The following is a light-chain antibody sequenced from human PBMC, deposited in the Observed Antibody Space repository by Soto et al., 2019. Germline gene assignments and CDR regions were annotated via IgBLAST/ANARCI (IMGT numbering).Light chain of an antibody. CDR3: QQYNKWPLT. CDR1: QSVSTN. Sequence: EVVMTQSPATLSVSPGERVTLYCRASQSVSTNLAWYQQKPGQAPRLLIYSASTGATGIPARFAGSGSGAEFTLTISSLQSEDFAVYYCQQYNKWPLTFGGGTKVEIK. J-gene: IGKJ4*01. V-gene: IGKV3-15*01. CDR2: SAS.